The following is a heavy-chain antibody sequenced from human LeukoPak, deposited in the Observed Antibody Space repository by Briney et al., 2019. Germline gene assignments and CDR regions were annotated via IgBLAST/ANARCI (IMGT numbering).Heavy chain of an antibody. CDR2: INHSGST. Sequence: SETLSLTCAVYGGSFSGYYWSWIRQPPGKGLEWIGEINHSGSTNYNPSLKSRVTISVDTSKNQFSLKLSSVTAADTAVYYCARDYYDSSGYYYGIHGYWGQGTLVTVSS. J-gene: IGHJ4*02. CDR3: ARDYYDSSGYYYGIHGY. D-gene: IGHD3-22*01. CDR1: GGSFSGYY. V-gene: IGHV4-34*01.